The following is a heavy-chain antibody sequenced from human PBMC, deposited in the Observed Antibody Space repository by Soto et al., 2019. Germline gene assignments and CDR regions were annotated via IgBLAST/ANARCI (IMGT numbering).Heavy chain of an antibody. CDR2: IYYSGST. D-gene: IGHD3-3*01. Sequence: QLQLQESGPGLVKPSETLSLTCTVSGGSISSSSYYWGWIRQPPGKGLEWIGSIYYSGSTYYNPSLQGRVTISVDTSKKQFSLKLSSVTAADTGVYYCARERSLVDDFWSGYYYFDYWGQGTLVTVSS. V-gene: IGHV4-39*02. CDR3: ARERSLVDDFWSGYYYFDY. CDR1: GGSISSSSYY. J-gene: IGHJ4*02.